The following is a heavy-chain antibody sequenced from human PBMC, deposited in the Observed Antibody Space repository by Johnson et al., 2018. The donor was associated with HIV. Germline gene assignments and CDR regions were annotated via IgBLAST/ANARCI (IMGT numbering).Heavy chain of an antibody. V-gene: IGHV3-30-3*01. J-gene: IGHJ3*02. CDR2: ISYDGSNK. CDR1: VFTFSSYA. D-gene: IGHD3-10*01. CDR3: AREGFWGSGSYYNPDAFDI. Sequence: QVQLVESGGGVVRPGRSLRLSCAASVFTFSSYAMHWVRQAPGKGLEWVAVISYDGSNKYYADSVKGRFTISRDNSKNTLYLQMNSLRAEDTAVYYGAREGFWGSGSYYNPDAFDIWGQGTMVTVSS.